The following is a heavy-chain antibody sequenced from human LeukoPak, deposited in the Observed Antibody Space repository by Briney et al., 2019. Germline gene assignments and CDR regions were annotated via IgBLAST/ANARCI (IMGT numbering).Heavy chain of an antibody. CDR3: ARATNSEQQLAYFDY. V-gene: IGHV4-39*07. CDR1: GGSSSSSSYY. Sequence: SETLSLTGTVSGGSSSSSSYYWGWIRQPPGKGLEWIGSIYYSGSTYYNPSLKSRVTISVDTSKNQFSLKLSSVTAADTAVYYCARATNSEQQLAYFDYWGQGTLVTVSS. J-gene: IGHJ4*02. CDR2: IYYSGST. D-gene: IGHD6-13*01.